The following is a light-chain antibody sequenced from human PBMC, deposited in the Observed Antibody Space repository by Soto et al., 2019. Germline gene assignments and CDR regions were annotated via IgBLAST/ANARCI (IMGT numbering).Light chain of an antibody. CDR2: DAS. V-gene: IGKV3-15*01. CDR1: QSVGRN. J-gene: IGKJ1*01. Sequence: EIVLTQSPASLSVSPGERVTLSCRASQSVGRNLAWYHQQPGQAPRLLIYDASSRATGVPARFSGSGSGTEFTLTISRLQSEDFAVYYCQQRTHWPPTFGQGTKVEIK. CDR3: QQRTHWPPT.